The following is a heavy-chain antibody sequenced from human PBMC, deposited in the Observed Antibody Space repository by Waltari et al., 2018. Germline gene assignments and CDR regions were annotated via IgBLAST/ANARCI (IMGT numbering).Heavy chain of an antibody. J-gene: IGHJ5*02. V-gene: IGHV4-59*12. CDR1: GGPIRSYY. CDR2: IYYSGST. CDR3: ARDLGTGWFDP. D-gene: IGHD3-10*01. Sequence: QVQLQESGPGLVKPSETLSLTCTVSGGPIRSYYWSWIRQPPGKGLEWIGYIYYSGSTNYNPSLKSRVTISVDTSKNQFSLKLSSVTAADTAVYYCARDLGTGWFDPWGQGTLVTVSS.